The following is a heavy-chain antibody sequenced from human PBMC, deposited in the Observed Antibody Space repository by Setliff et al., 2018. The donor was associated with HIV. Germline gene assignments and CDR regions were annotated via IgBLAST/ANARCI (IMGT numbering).Heavy chain of an antibody. Sequence: SETLSLTCAVYGGSFSGSSWYWIRQPPGKGLEWIGAFIESGNTTYNRSVRSRVTTSMDSSMNQFSLKMSAVTAADTAVYYCARAQYPGGSGSDYLLDPWGQGSLVTVSS. CDR3: ARAQYPGGSGSDYLLDP. V-gene: IGHV4-34*12. D-gene: IGHD3-10*01. J-gene: IGHJ5*02. CDR2: FIESGNT. CDR1: GGSFSGSS.